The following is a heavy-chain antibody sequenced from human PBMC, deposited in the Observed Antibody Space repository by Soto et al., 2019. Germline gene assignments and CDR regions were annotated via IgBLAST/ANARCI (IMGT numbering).Heavy chain of an antibody. Sequence: SVKVSCKASGGTFSSYAISWVRQAPGQGLEWMGGIIPIFGTANYAQKFQGRVTITADESTSTAYMELSSLRSEDTAVYYCARDRSGSYYSNDAFDIWGQGTMVTVSS. V-gene: IGHV1-69*13. CDR1: GGTFSSYA. CDR3: ARDRSGSYYSNDAFDI. D-gene: IGHD3-10*01. J-gene: IGHJ3*02. CDR2: IIPIFGTA.